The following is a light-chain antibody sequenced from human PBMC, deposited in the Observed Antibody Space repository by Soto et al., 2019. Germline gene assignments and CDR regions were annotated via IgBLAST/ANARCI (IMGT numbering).Light chain of an antibody. Sequence: DIVMTQSPDSLAVSLGERATINCKSSQSVLYSSNNNNYLAWYQQKPRQPPKLLIYWASTRESGVPDRFSGSGSGTDFTLTISSLQAEDVAIYYCQQYYSTPTFGGGTKVEIK. V-gene: IGKV4-1*01. J-gene: IGKJ4*01. CDR2: WAS. CDR1: QSVLYSSNNNNY. CDR3: QQYYSTPT.